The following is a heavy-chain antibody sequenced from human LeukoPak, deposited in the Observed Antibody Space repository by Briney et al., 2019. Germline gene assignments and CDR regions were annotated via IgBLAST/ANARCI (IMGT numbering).Heavy chain of an antibody. CDR1: GGSISSSSYY. CDR3: ARDQFVVVPAAPRDNWFDP. J-gene: IGHJ5*02. D-gene: IGHD2-2*01. V-gene: IGHV4-39*07. Sequence: SETLSLTCTVSGGSISSSSYYWGWIRQPPGKGLEWIGSIYYSGSTYYNPSLKSRVTISVDTSKNQFSLKLSSVTAADTAVYYCARDQFVVVPAAPRDNWFDPWGQGTLVTVSS. CDR2: IYYSGST.